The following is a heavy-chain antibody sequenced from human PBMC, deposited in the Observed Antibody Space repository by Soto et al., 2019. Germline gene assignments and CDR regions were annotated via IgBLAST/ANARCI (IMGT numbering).Heavy chain of an antibody. CDR2: TIPIIGTA. D-gene: IGHD5-12*01. J-gene: IGHJ4*02. CDR3: ARHGYYFNY. CDR1: GGTFSSYA. Sequence: VQLVQSGAEVKKPGSSVKVSCKASGGTFSSYAISWVRQAPGQGLEWMGGTIPIIGTANYAQKFQGRVTISADESTSTADTELSSLRSEETAVSYSARHGYYFNYWCQGTLVTVSS. V-gene: IGHV1-69*12.